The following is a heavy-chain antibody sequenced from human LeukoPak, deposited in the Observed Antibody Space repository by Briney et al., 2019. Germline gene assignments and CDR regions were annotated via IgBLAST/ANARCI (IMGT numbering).Heavy chain of an antibody. CDR1: GFSFSSYW. Sequence: GGSLRLSCAASGFSFSSYWMHWVRQAPGKGPVWVSRIKSDGSSTSYADSVKGRFTISRDNAKNTLYLQMNSLRAEDTAVYYCARSPSWAVAGSDFDYWGQGTLVTVSS. D-gene: IGHD6-19*01. CDR3: ARSPSWAVAGSDFDY. J-gene: IGHJ4*02. V-gene: IGHV3-74*01. CDR2: IKSDGSST.